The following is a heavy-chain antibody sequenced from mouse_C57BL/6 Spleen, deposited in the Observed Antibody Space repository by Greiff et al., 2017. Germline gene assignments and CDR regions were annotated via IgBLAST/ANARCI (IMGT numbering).Heavy chain of an antibody. CDR3: ARDDYDEDWYFDV. CDR2: INPSNGGT. V-gene: IGHV1-53*01. Sequence: QVQLQQPGPELVKPGASVKLSCKASGYTFTSYWMHWVKQRPGQGLEWIGNINPSNGGTSYNEKFKSKATLTVDKSSSTAYMQLSSLTSEDSAVYYCARDDYDEDWYFDVWGTGTTVTVSS. CDR1: GYTFTSYW. D-gene: IGHD2-4*01. J-gene: IGHJ1*03.